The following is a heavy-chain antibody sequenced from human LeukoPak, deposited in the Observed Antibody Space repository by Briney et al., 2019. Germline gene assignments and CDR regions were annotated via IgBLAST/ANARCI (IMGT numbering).Heavy chain of an antibody. CDR3: ARMTYYYGSGSLEY. CDR1: GGSISSYY. V-gene: IGHV4-59*01. CDR2: IYYSGST. D-gene: IGHD3-10*01. J-gene: IGHJ4*02. Sequence: SETLSLTCTVSGGSISSYYWSWIRQPPGKGLEWIGYIYYSGSTNYNPSLKSRVTISVDTSKNQFSLKLSSVTAADTAVYYCARMTYYYGSGSLEYWGQGTPVTVSS.